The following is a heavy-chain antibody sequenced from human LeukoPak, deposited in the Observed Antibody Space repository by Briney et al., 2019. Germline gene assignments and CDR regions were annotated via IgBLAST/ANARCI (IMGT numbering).Heavy chain of an antibody. Sequence: PSETLSLNCVVSGYSISNDYYWGWIRQPPGYGLEWIGNIYHSGGSYYNPSLKSRVTILVDTSKNQFSLKLSSVTAADTAVYYCAKAGTTGIHHWFDPWGQGNLVTVSS. CDR1: GYSISNDYY. V-gene: IGHV4-38-2*01. CDR2: IYHSGGS. J-gene: IGHJ5*02. CDR3: AKAGTTGIHHWFDP. D-gene: IGHD1-1*01.